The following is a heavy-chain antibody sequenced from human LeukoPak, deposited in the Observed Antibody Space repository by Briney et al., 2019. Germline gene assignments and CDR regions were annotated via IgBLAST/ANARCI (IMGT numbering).Heavy chain of an antibody. V-gene: IGHV3-11*01. CDR3: ARATAADTAMIYFDY. CDR1: GFTFSDYY. CDR2: ISSSGNII. Sequence: GRSLRLSCAASGFTFSDYYMSWIRQAPGKGLEWVSYISSSGNIIYSADSVKGRFTISRDNAKNSLYLQINSLRAEDTAVYYCARATAADTAMIYFDYWGQGTLVTVSS. D-gene: IGHD5-18*01. J-gene: IGHJ4*02.